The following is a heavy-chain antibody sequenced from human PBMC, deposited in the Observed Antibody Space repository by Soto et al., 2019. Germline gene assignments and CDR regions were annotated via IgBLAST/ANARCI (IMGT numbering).Heavy chain of an antibody. Sequence: GGSLRLSCEASGFTFNDYSMDWVRQAPEKGLEWVSSISSSGTYIYYADSVKGRFAISRDNANNVMYLQMDALRAEDTAVYYCVRAGHVFDVHYYGMDLWGQGTTVTVSS. CDR1: GFTFNDYS. J-gene: IGHJ6*02. CDR3: VRAGHVFDVHYYGMDL. V-gene: IGHV3-21*01. D-gene: IGHD3-10*01. CDR2: ISSSGTYI.